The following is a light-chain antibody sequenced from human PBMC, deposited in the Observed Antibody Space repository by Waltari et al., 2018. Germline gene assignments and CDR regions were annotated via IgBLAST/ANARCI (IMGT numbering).Light chain of an antibody. J-gene: IGKJ3*01. Sequence: DIMMTQSPATLSVSPGDIATLSCGASQTVTNKLAWYQQKPGQAPRLIIYDASTRATGIPARFSGSQSGTEFTLTITSLQSEDFGIYYCQQYNNWPLTFGPGTKVDIK. V-gene: IGKV3-15*01. CDR2: DAS. CDR1: QTVTNK. CDR3: QQYNNWPLT.